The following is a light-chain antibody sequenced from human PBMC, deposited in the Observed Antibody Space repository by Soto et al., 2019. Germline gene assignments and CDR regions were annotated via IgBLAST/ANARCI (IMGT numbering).Light chain of an antibody. J-gene: IGKJ1*01. Sequence: EIVLTQSPGTLSLSPGERAALSCRASQSLNSNYLAWYQQKPGQAPRLLIYGAFNRATGIPDRFSDSGSGTDFTLTISRLEPEDFAVYYCHQYDSSPSTFGQGTKVEIK. CDR2: GAF. CDR3: HQYDSSPST. V-gene: IGKV3-20*01. CDR1: QSLNSNY.